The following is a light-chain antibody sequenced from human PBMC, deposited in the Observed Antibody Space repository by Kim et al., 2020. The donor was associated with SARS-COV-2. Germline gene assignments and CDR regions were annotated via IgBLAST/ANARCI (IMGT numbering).Light chain of an antibody. CDR3: VQGTFWPLT. Sequence: QAASISCRSSPSLRDVAANTYVHWFQQRPGQSPRRLIYKVSERDSGVPDRFSGSGSDSDFTLKISRVEAEDVGVYYCVQGTFWPLTFGGGTKVEI. V-gene: IGKV2-30*01. CDR2: KVS. CDR1: PSLRDVAANTY. J-gene: IGKJ4*01.